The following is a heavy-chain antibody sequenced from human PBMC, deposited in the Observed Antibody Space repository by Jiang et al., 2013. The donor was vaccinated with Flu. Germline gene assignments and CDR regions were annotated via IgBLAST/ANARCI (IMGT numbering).Heavy chain of an antibody. Sequence: GAEVKKPGASVKVSCKASGYTFTGYYMHWVRQAPGQGLEWMGWINPNSGGTNYAQKFQGRVTMTRDTSISTAYMELSRLRSDDTAVYYCARFGGSSSGNYYYGMDVWGQGTTVTVSS. CDR2: INPNSGGT. J-gene: IGHJ6*02. D-gene: IGHD6-6*01. CDR3: ARFGGSSSGNYYYGMDV. CDR1: GYTFTGYY. V-gene: IGHV1-2*02.